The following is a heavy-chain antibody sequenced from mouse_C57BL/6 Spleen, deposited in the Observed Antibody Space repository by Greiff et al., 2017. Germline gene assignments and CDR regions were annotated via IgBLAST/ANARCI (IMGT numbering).Heavy chain of an antibody. CDR2: INPYNGGT. CDR3: AGHYYGSSYYAMGY. V-gene: IGHV1-19*01. Sequence: EVQLQQSGPVLVKPGASVKMSCKASGYTFTDYYMHWVKQSPGKSLEWIGVINPYNGGTSYNQKFKGKATLTVDKSSSTAYMELNSLTSEDSAVYYCAGHYYGSSYYAMGYWGQGTSVTVSS. D-gene: IGHD1-1*01. J-gene: IGHJ4*01. CDR1: GYTFTDYY.